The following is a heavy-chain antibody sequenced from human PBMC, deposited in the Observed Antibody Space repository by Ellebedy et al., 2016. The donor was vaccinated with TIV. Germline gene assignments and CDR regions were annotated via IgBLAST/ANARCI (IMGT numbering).Heavy chain of an antibody. V-gene: IGHV3-23*01. Sequence: GESLKISCAASGFTFSIYAMTWVRQAPGKGLECVSGISNSGDNIYYADSVKGRFTVFRDNSKNTLYLQMNGLRVEDTALYYCAKDGDFYGSGSFYNGFFDSWGQGTLVTVSS. D-gene: IGHD3-10*01. CDR2: ISNSGDNI. CDR1: GFTFSIYA. J-gene: IGHJ4*02. CDR3: AKDGDFYGSGSFYNGFFDS.